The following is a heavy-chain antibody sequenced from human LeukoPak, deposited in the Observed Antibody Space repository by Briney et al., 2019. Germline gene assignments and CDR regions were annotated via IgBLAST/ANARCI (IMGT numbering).Heavy chain of an antibody. CDR3: VRPGKWELGALLWIDP. D-gene: IGHD1-26*01. CDR1: GYSFSDYY. Sequence: ASVKVSCKASGYSFSDYYIHWVRQAPTQGLEWMGWINPKSGGTSFARKFQGRVTMTRDMSTNTAYMELDNLRSDDTAVYYCVRPGKWELGALLWIDPWGQGTLVIVSS. CDR2: INPKSGGT. J-gene: IGHJ5*02. V-gene: IGHV1-2*02.